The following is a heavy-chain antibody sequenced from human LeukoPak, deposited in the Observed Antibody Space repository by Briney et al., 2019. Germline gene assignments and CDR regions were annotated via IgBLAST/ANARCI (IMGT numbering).Heavy chain of an antibody. Sequence: ASVKVSCKASGGTFSSYAISWVRQAPGQGLEWMGWISAYNGNTNYAQKLQGRVTMTTDTSTSTAYMELRSLRSDDTAVYYCARDPGYSYGHGWFDPWGQGTLVTVSS. CDR2: ISAYNGNT. J-gene: IGHJ5*02. CDR1: GGTFSSYA. CDR3: ARDPGYSYGHGWFDP. V-gene: IGHV1-18*01. D-gene: IGHD5-18*01.